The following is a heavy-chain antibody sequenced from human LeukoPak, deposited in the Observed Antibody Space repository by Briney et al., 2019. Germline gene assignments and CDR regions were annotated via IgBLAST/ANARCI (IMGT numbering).Heavy chain of an antibody. CDR1: GFTFSSYS. J-gene: IGHJ6*02. V-gene: IGHV3-48*01. Sequence: PGGSLRLSCAASGFTFSSYSMNWVRQAPGKGLEWVSYISSSSSTIYYADCVKGRFTISRDNAKNSLYLQMNSLRAEDTAVYYCARVLPYYDFWSGPPLGMDVWGQGTTVTVSS. CDR2: ISSSSSTI. CDR3: ARVLPYYDFWSGPPLGMDV. D-gene: IGHD3-3*01.